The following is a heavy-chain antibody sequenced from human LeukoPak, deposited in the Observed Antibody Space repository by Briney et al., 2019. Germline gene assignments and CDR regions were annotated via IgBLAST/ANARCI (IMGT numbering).Heavy chain of an antibody. J-gene: IGHJ4*02. V-gene: IGHV3-30*02. CDR2: IRYDGSNK. CDR3: AKDLRRELLGSYFDY. D-gene: IGHD1-26*01. Sequence: PGGSLRLSCAASVFTFSRYWMTWVGQAPGKGREGVAFIRYDGSNKYCAYSVKGRFTISRDNSKNTLYLQMNSLRAEDTAVYYCAKDLRRELLGSYFDYWGQGTLVTVSS. CDR1: VFTFSRYW.